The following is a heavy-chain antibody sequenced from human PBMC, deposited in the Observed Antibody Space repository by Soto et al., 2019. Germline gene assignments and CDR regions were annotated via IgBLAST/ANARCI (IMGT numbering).Heavy chain of an antibody. CDR2: ISGSGGST. J-gene: IGHJ4*02. Sequence: EVQLLESGGGLVQPGGSLRLSCAASGFTFSSYAMNWVRQAPGKGLEWVSAISGSGGSTYYADSVEGRFIISRDNSKNTLYLQMTSLRAEDTAVYYCAKDVSYGDPFVYWGQGTLVTVSS. V-gene: IGHV3-23*01. CDR1: GFTFSSYA. CDR3: AKDVSYGDPFVY. D-gene: IGHD4-17*01.